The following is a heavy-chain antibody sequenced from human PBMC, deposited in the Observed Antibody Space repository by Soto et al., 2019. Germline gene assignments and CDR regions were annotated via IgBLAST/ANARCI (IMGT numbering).Heavy chain of an antibody. CDR3: ARHVSGWDYGDLDY. CDR1: GGSISSGGYS. V-gene: IGHV4-30-2*03. Sequence: TSETLSLTCAVSGGSISSGGYSWSWSWIRQPPGKGLEWIGNIYYSGSTYYNPSLKSRVTISVDTSKNQFSLKLSSVTAADTAVYYCARHVSGWDYGDLDYWGQGTLVTVSS. J-gene: IGHJ4*02. D-gene: IGHD4-17*01. CDR2: IYYSGST.